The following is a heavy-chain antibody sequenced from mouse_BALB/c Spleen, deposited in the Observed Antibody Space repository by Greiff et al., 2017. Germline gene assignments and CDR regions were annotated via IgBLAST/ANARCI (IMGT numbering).Heavy chain of an antibody. CDR3: ARQLGPPFDY. J-gene: IGHJ2*01. Sequence: VQLKQSGAELVKPGASVKLSCTASGFNIKDTYMHWVKQRPEQGLEWIGRIDPANGNTKYDPKFQGKATITADTSSNTAYLQLSSLTSEDTAVYYCARQLGPPFDYWGQGTTLTVSS. D-gene: IGHD4-1*02. V-gene: IGHV14-3*02. CDR1: GFNIKDTY. CDR2: IDPANGNT.